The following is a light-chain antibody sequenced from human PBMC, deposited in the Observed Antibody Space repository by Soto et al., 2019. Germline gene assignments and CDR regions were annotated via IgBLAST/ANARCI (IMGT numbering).Light chain of an antibody. CDR2: KAS. CDR3: QQYNSYRT. CDR1: QSISSW. V-gene: IGKV1-5*03. J-gene: IGKJ1*01. Sequence: DIPMTQSPSTLSASLGDRVTITCRASQSISSWLAWYQQKPGKAPKLLIYKASSLESGVPSRFSGSGSGTEFTLTISSLQPDDFATYYCQQYNSYRTFGQGTKVEIK.